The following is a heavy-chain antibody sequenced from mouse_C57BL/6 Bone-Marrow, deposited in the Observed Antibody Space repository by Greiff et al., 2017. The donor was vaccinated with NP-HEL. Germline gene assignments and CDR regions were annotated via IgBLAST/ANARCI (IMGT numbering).Heavy chain of an antibody. CDR1: GYTFTSYW. J-gene: IGHJ1*03. CDR3: ARELRRGHWYFDV. CDR2: IHPNSGST. D-gene: IGHD3-2*02. V-gene: IGHV1-64*01. Sequence: QVQLKQPGAELVKPGASVKLSCKASGYTFTSYWMHWVKQRPGQGLEWIGMIHPNSGSTNYNEKFKSKATLTVDKSSSTAYMQLSSLTSEDSAVYYCARELRRGHWYFDVWGTGTTVTVSS.